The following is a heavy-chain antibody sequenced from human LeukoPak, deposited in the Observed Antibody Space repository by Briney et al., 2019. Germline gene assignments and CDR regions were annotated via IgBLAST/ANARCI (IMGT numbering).Heavy chain of an antibody. J-gene: IGHJ4*02. CDR2: IYYSGST. V-gene: IGHV4-30-4*08. D-gene: IGHD2-21*01. Sequence: KSSQTLSLTCTVSGGSISSGDYYWSWIRQPPGKGLEWIGYIYYSGSTYYNPSLKSRVTISVDTSKNQFSLKLSSVTAADTAVYYCARASWAYSPFDSWGQGTLVTVSS. CDR3: ARASWAYSPFDS. CDR1: GGSISSGDYY.